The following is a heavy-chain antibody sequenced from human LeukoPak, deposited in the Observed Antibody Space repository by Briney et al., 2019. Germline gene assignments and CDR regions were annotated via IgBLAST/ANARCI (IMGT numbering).Heavy chain of an antibody. V-gene: IGHV3-74*01. J-gene: IGHJ4*02. D-gene: IGHD3-3*01. Sequence: GGSLRLSCAASGFTFSNYWMHWVRQAPGKGLVWVSRINSDGSSSSYADSVKGRFIISRDNAKNSLYLQINSLRAEDTAVYFCATSKLEWLFNFYYWGQGTLVTVSS. CDR2: INSDGSSS. CDR3: ATSKLEWLFNFYY. CDR1: GFTFSNYW.